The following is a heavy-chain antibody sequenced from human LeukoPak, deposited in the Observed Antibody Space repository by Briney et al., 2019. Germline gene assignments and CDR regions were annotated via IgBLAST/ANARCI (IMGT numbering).Heavy chain of an antibody. CDR3: AGRSCSNGVCPFDY. CDR2: IKQDGSEK. CDR1: GFTFGDTW. D-gene: IGHD2-8*01. V-gene: IGHV3-7*01. J-gene: IGHJ4*02. Sequence: PGGSLRLSCAASGFTFGDTWMNWVRQVPGQGLEWVANIKQDGSEKFYVASVKGRFTISRDNAQKSLYLQMNGLETEDTAVYYCAGRSCSNGVCPFDYWGQGTLVTVSS.